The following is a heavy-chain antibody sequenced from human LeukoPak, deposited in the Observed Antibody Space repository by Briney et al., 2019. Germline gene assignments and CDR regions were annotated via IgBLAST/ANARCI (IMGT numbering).Heavy chain of an antibody. CDR2: INSDGSST. Sequence: SGGSLRLSCAASGFTFSSYWMHWVRQAPGKGLVWVSRINSDGSSTSYADSVKGRFTISRDNAKNTMYLQMNSLRAEDTAVYYCARDQRQWLETYYCGMDVWGQGTTVTVSS. J-gene: IGHJ6*02. D-gene: IGHD6-19*01. CDR3: ARDQRQWLETYYCGMDV. CDR1: GFTFSSYW. V-gene: IGHV3-74*01.